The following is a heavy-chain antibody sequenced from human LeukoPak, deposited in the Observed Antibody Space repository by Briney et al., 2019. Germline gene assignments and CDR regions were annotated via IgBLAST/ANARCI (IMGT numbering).Heavy chain of an antibody. CDR3: ARGRCGSSGDCLRSGSMDV. Sequence: GGSLRLSCAASGFTFSSFWIHWVRRPPGKGLEWVSYINTDGSNTNYAGSVKGRFTISRDNAKNTVFLQMNSLRAEDTAVYYCARGRCGSSGDCLRSGSMDVWGQGTTVTVSS. V-gene: IGHV3-74*01. J-gene: IGHJ6*02. CDR2: INTDGSNT. D-gene: IGHD2-21*02. CDR1: GFTFSSFW.